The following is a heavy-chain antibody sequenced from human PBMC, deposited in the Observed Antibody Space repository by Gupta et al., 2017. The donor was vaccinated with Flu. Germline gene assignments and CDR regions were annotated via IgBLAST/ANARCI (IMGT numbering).Heavy chain of an antibody. CDR3: AKDGHDFWSGNYVGTDY. CDR1: GLTFSSFG. Sequence: QVQLVESGGGVVQPGGSLRLSCAASGLTFSSFGMHWVRQAPGKGLGWVAVISYDGSNQHYADSVKGRFTITRDNSKTTLYLQMNSLRAEDTAVYYCAKDGHDFWSGNYVGTDYWGQGTLVTVSS. V-gene: IGHV3-30*18. CDR2: ISYDGSNQ. D-gene: IGHD3-3*01. J-gene: IGHJ4*02.